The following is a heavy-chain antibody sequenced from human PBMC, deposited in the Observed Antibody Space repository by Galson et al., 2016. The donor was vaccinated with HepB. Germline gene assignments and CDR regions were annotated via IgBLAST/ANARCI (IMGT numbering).Heavy chain of an antibody. Sequence: SLRLSCAASGFIFRSFTMTWVRQSPGKGLEWVAAMSSSERSVHEGHYTDSVKGRFTIYSDNAQNSLNLQMNSLKADDTAVYYCARNSFWYSFDVWGQGTTVTVSS. D-gene: IGHD2-21*01. J-gene: IGHJ6*02. V-gene: IGHV3-21*06. CDR2: MSSSERSVH. CDR1: GFIFRSFT. CDR3: ARNSFWYSFDV.